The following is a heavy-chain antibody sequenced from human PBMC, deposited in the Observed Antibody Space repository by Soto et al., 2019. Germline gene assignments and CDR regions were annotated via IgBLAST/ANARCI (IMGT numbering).Heavy chain of an antibody. J-gene: IGHJ6*03. Sequence: ASVKVSCKASGYTFTSYGISWVRQAPGQGLEWMGWMNPNSGNTGYAQKFQGRVTMTRNTSISTAYMELSSLRSEDTAVYYCARTAYYDFWSGPGFYYMDVWGKGTTVTVSS. V-gene: IGHV1-8*02. CDR1: GYTFTSYG. CDR3: ARTAYYDFWSGPGFYYMDV. D-gene: IGHD3-3*01. CDR2: MNPNSGNT.